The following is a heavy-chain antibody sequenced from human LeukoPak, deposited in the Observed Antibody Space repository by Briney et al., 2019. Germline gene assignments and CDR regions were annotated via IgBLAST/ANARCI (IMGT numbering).Heavy chain of an antibody. D-gene: IGHD3-22*01. J-gene: IGHJ5*02. CDR2: IYYSGST. Sequence: PSQTLSLTGTVSGGSISSGDYYWSWIRQPPGKGLEWIGYIYYSGSTYYNPSLKSRVTISVDTSKNQFSLKLSSVTAADTAMYYCARWPRDRYDSSGYGTKYNWFDPWGQGTLVTVSS. CDR1: GGSISSGDYY. V-gene: IGHV4-30-4*01. CDR3: ARWPRDRYDSSGYGTKYNWFDP.